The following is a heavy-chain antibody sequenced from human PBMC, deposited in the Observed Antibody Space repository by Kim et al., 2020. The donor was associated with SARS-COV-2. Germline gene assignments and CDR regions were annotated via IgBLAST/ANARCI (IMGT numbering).Heavy chain of an antibody. CDR3: AREARDYDFWSGYGAFDI. CDR1: GFTFSSYG. J-gene: IGHJ3*02. Sequence: GGSLRLSCAASGFTFSSYGMHWVRQAPGKGLEWVAVIWYDGSNKYYADSVKGRFTISRDNSKTTLYLQMNSLRAEDTAVYYCAREARDYDFWSGYGAFDIWGQGTMVTVSS. V-gene: IGHV3-33*01. CDR2: IWYDGSNK. D-gene: IGHD3-3*01.